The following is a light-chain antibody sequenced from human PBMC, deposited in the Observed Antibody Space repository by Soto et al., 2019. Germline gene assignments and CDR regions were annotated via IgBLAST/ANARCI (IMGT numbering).Light chain of an antibody. CDR2: DAS. V-gene: IGKV3-11*01. J-gene: IGKJ1*01. CDR1: QSVSSY. Sequence: EIVLTQSPATLSLSPGERATLSCRASQSVSSYLAWYQQKPGQAPRLITYDASNRATGIPARFSGSGSGTDFTLTISSLEPEDFATYYCQQYNSYRTFGQGTKVDIK. CDR3: QQYNSYRT.